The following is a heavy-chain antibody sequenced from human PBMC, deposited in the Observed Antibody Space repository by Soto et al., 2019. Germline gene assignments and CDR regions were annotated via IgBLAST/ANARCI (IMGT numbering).Heavy chain of an antibody. J-gene: IGHJ5*02. D-gene: IGHD3-10*01. CDR2: IYWDADK. CDR3: AQRPRYDGLGRERANYFEP. Sequence: QITLKESGPTLVRPTQTLTLTCTFSGFSLSTTGVGVGWIRQPPGKALEWLALIYWDADKRYSPSLKSRLTITKDTSKDEVILTMTHMDPVDTATYYCAQRPRYDGLGRERANYFEPWGQGTRVTVSS. V-gene: IGHV2-5*02. CDR1: GFSLSTTGVG.